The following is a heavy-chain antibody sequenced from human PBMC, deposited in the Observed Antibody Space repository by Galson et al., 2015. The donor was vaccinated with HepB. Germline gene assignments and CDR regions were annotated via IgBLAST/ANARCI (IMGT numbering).Heavy chain of an antibody. Sequence: SVKVSCKASGGTFSSYTISWVRQAPGQGLEWMGRIIPILGIANYAQKFQGRVTITADKSTSTAYMELSSLRSEDTAVYYCARGLEIVVVNEVPFDYWGQGTLVTVSS. CDR1: GGTFSSYT. CDR2: IIPILGIA. CDR3: ARGLEIVVVNEVPFDY. D-gene: IGHD3-22*01. J-gene: IGHJ4*02. V-gene: IGHV1-69*02.